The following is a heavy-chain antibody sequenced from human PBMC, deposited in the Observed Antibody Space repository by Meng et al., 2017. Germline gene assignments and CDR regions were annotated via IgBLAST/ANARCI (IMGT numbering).Heavy chain of an antibody. CDR2: IIPIFGTA. V-gene: IGHV1-69*06. J-gene: IGHJ4*02. Sequence: QVRRCQSWAMGNKPGSSVKVSHNTSGGTFSTDAISWVRQAPGQWLEWMGGIIPIFGTANYAQKFQGRVTITADKSTSTAYMELSSLRSEDTAVYYCAPMYYYDSSGYGGFGYWGQGTLVTVSS. D-gene: IGHD3-22*01. CDR1: GGTFSTDA. CDR3: APMYYYDSSGYGGFGY.